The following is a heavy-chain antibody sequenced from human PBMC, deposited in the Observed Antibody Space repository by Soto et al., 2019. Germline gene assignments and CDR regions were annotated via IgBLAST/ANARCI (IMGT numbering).Heavy chain of an antibody. J-gene: IGHJ4*02. V-gene: IGHV3-7*01. CDR3: ARGSDRNYYDSSGYYHFDY. Sequence: GGSLRLSCAASGFTFSSYWMSWVRQATGKGLEWEANIKQDGSEKYYVDSVKGRFTISRDNAKNSLYLQMNSLRAEDTAVYYCARGSDRNYYDSSGYYHFDYWGQGTLVTVSS. CDR2: IKQDGSEK. D-gene: IGHD3-22*01. CDR1: GFTFSSYW.